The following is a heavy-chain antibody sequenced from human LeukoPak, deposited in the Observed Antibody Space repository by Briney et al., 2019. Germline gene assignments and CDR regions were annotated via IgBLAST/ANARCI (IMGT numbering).Heavy chain of an antibody. CDR2: IYYSGST. D-gene: IGHD6-13*01. V-gene: IGHV4-59*01. CDR3: ARNKGGSSWYFWFDP. Sequence: SETLSLTCTVSGGSISSYYWSWIRQPPGKGLEWIGHIYYSGSTNYNPSLKSRVTISVDTSKNQFSLKLSSVTAADTAVYYCARNKGGSSWYFWFDPWGQGTLVTVSS. J-gene: IGHJ5*02. CDR1: GGSISSYY.